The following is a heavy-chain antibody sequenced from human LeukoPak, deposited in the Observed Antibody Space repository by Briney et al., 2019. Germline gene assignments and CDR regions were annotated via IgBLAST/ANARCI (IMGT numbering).Heavy chain of an antibody. CDR1: GYTFTSYG. D-gene: IGHD2-2*02. V-gene: IGHV1-18*01. CDR2: ISAYNGNT. Sequence: ASAKVSCKASGYTFTSYGISWVRQAPGQGLEWMGWISAYNGNTNYAQKLQGRVTMTTDTSTSTAYMELRSLRSDDTAVYYCARDRIVVVPAAIDYWGQGTLVTVSS. J-gene: IGHJ4*02. CDR3: ARDRIVVVPAAIDY.